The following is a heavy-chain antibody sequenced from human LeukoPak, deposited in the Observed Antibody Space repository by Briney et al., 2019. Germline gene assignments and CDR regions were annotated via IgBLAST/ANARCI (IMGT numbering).Heavy chain of an antibody. CDR2: IYYSGST. V-gene: IGHV4-59*01. J-gene: IGHJ6*02. Sequence: SETLSLTCTVSGGSISSYYWSWIRQPPGKGLEWIGYIYYSGSTNYSPSLKSRVTISVDTSKNQFSLKLSSVTAADTAVYYCARLRGYSYGTHMDVWGQGTTVTVSS. CDR1: GGSISSYY. D-gene: IGHD5-18*01. CDR3: ARLRGYSYGTHMDV.